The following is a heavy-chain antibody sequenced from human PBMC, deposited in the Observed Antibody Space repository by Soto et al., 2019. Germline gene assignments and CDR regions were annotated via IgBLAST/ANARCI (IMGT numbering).Heavy chain of an antibody. V-gene: IGHV1-2*04. CDR2: INPNSGGT. CDR1: GYTFTGYY. D-gene: IGHD6-19*01. Sequence: ASVKVSCKASGYTFTGYYMHWVRQAPGQGLEWMGWINPNSGGTNYAQKFQGWVTMTRDTSISTAYMELSRLRSDDTAVYYCARTAGYSSGWYKVFAFDIWGQGTMVTVSS. J-gene: IGHJ3*02. CDR3: ARTAGYSSGWYKVFAFDI.